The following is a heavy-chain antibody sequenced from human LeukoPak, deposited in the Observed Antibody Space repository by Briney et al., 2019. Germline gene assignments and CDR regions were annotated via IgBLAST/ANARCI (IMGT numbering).Heavy chain of an antibody. CDR3: ARESSSSPDY. Sequence: SETLSLTCTVSGGSITSGSHHWGWLRQPPGKGLEWIGSIYYSGTTYYKPSLRSRVTISVDTSKNQFYLRLTSVTAADSAMYYCARESSSSPDYWGQGTLVTVSS. CDR2: IYYSGTT. J-gene: IGHJ4*02. D-gene: IGHD6-6*01. V-gene: IGHV4-39*07. CDR1: GGSITSGSHH.